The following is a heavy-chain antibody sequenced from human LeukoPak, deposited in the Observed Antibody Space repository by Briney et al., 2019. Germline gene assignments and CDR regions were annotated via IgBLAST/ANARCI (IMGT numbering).Heavy chain of an antibody. V-gene: IGHV4-4*09. CDR2: IYTSGST. D-gene: IGHD1-7*01. J-gene: IGHJ5*02. Sequence: SETLSLTCTVSGGSISSYYCSWIRQPPGKGLEWIGYIYTSGSTNYNPSLKSRVTISVDTSKNQFSLKLSSVTAADTAVYYCASFKTDNWNYGGWFDPWGQGTLVTVSS. CDR3: ASFKTDNWNYGGWFDP. CDR1: GGSISSYY.